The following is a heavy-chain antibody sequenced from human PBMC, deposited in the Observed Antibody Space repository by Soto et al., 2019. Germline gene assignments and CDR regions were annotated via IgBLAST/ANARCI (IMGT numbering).Heavy chain of an antibody. CDR3: TTDWLPMRQDGYNYGY. V-gene: IGHV3-15*01. Sequence: EVQLVESGGGLVKPGGSLRLSCAASGFTFGNAWMSWVRQAPGKGLEWVGRIKSKTDGGTTDYAAPVKGRFTISRDDSKNTLYLQMNSLKTEDTAVYYCTTDWLPMRQDGYNYGYWGQGTLVTVSS. D-gene: IGHD5-12*01. CDR2: IKSKTDGGTT. CDR1: GFTFGNAW. J-gene: IGHJ4*02.